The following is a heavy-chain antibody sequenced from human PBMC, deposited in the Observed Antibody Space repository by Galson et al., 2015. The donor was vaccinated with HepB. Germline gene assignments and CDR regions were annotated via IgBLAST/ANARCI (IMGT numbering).Heavy chain of an antibody. CDR1: GFTFSSCE. J-gene: IGHJ3*02. V-gene: IGHV3-48*03. CDR3: ASPFPYGHAEWGAFDI. D-gene: IGHD2-21*01. Sequence: SLRLSCAASGFTFSSCEMNWVRQAPGKGLEWVSYISSSGSTIYYADSVKGRFTISRDNAKNSLYLQMNSLRAEDTAVYYCASPFPYGHAEWGAFDIWG. CDR2: ISSSGSTI.